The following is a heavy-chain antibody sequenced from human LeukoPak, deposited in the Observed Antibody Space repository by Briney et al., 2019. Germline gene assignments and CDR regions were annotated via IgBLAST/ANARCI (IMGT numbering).Heavy chain of an antibody. Sequence: PGGSLRLSCAASGXPFSSHWMHWVRQAPGKGLVSVARINSQGSSTSYGVSVKGRFTISRDNARNTLYLQMNNLRAEDTAVYYCVRDLWGDGDGFFDCWGQGTLVTVSS. J-gene: IGHJ4*02. D-gene: IGHD2-21*01. CDR3: VRDLWGDGDGFFDC. V-gene: IGHV3-74*01. CDR2: INSQGSST. CDR1: GXPFSSHW.